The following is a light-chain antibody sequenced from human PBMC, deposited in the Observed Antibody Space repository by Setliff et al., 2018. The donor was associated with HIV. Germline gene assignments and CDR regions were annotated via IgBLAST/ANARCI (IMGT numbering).Light chain of an antibody. CDR1: RSDVGGYNY. Sequence: QSVLTQAASVSGSPGQSITMSCTGTRSDVGGYNYVSWYQQHPGKAPKLMIYDVSNRPSGVSNRFSGSKSGNTASLTISGLQAEDEADYYRSSYTSTSTLCVFGTGTKVTVL. J-gene: IGLJ1*01. CDR2: DVS. V-gene: IGLV2-14*03. CDR3: SSYTSTSTLCV.